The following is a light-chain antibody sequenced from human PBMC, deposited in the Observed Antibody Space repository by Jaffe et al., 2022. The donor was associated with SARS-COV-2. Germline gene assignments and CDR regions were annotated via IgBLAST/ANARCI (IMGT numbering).Light chain of an antibody. CDR3: QQYYTTPT. Sequence: DIVMTQSPDSLGVSLGERATINCKSSQSVLYSSTDKNYLAWYQQKPGQPPKLLIYWASTRESGVPDRFSGSGSGTDFTLTISSLQAEDVAVYYCQQYYTTPTFGGGTKVEIK. J-gene: IGKJ4*01. CDR2: WAS. V-gene: IGKV4-1*01. CDR1: QSVLYSSTDKNY.